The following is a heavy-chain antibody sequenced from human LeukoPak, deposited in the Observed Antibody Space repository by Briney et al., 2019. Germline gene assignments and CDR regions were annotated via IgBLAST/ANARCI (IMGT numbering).Heavy chain of an antibody. Sequence: GASVKVSCKASGGTFSSYAISWVRQAPGQGLEWMGGIIPIFGTANYAQKFRGRVTITADESTSTAYMELSSLRSEDTAVYYCARLGSYGGNPFGYWGQGTLVTVSS. D-gene: IGHD4-23*01. J-gene: IGHJ4*02. V-gene: IGHV1-69*13. CDR1: GGTFSSYA. CDR2: IIPIFGTA. CDR3: ARLGSYGGNPFGY.